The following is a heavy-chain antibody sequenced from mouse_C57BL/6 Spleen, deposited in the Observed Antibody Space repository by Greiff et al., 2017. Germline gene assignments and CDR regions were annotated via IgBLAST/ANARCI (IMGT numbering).Heavy chain of an antibody. CDR3: ARSHYSNYVDY. V-gene: IGHV1-61*01. J-gene: IGHJ3*01. CDR2: IYPSDSET. Sequence: QVQLQQPGAELVRPGSSVKLSCKASGYTFTSYWMDWVKQRPGQGLEWIGNIYPSDSETHYNQKFKDKAKLTVDKSSSTAYMQLSSLTSEHSAVYYCARSHYSNYVDYWGQGTLVTVSA. D-gene: IGHD2-5*01. CDR1: GYTFTSYW.